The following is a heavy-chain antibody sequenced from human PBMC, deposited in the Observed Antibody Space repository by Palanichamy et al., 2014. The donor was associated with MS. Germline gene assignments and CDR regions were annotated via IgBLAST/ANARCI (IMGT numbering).Heavy chain of an antibody. D-gene: IGHD3-10*01. CDR2: IFHIGSA. CDR1: GGSITSNAYS. J-gene: IGHJ1*01. Sequence: QLQLQESGSGLVKPSQTLSLTCAVSGGSITSNAYSWNWIRQPPGKDLEWIGYIFHIGSAYYNPSLKSRVTISIDRSETQFSLNLTSVTAADTAIYYCARGSPDSGSYHIWGQGILVTVSS. V-gene: IGHV4-30-2*01. CDR3: ARGSPDSGSYHI.